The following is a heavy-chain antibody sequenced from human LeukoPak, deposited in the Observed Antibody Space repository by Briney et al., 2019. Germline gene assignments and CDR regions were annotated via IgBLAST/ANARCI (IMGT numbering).Heavy chain of an antibody. CDR1: GFTFSSYG. V-gene: IGHV3-30*02. Sequence: GGSLRLSCAASGFTFSSYGMHWVRQAPGKGLEWVAFIRYDGSNRYYADSVKGRFTISRDNSKNTLYLQMNSLRAEDTAVYYCARARYSSSSGDYMDVWGKGTTVTVSS. D-gene: IGHD6-6*01. CDR2: IRYDGSNR. J-gene: IGHJ6*03. CDR3: ARARYSSSSGDYMDV.